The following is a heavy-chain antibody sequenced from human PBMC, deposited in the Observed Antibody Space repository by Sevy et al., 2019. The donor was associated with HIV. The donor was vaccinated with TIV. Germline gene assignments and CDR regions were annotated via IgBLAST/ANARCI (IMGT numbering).Heavy chain of an antibody. Sequence: ASVKVSCAAFGYTFTTYDINWVRQAPGQGLEWMGWIIPNTGATGFAQKFQGRVTLTRNKSITTAYMELSSLTYEDTAIYYCARGGNGDFWSYEYYYYGMDVWGQGTTVTVSS. D-gene: IGHD3-3*01. J-gene: IGHJ6*02. CDR1: GYTFTTYD. CDR2: IIPNTGAT. CDR3: ARGGNGDFWSYEYYYYGMDV. V-gene: IGHV1-8*01.